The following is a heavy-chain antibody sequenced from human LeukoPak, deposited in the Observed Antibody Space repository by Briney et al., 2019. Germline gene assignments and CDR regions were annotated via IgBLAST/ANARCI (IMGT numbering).Heavy chain of an antibody. CDR3: AKDEGSHNWNSPCLDY. J-gene: IGHJ4*02. D-gene: IGHD1-7*01. CDR1: GFTFSTYW. CDR2: IDSDGSTT. V-gene: IGHV3-74*01. Sequence: GGSLRLSCAASGFTFSTYWMHWVRQAPGKGLVWVSHIDSDGSTTSYADSVKGRFTISRDNSKNTLYLQMNSLRAEDTAVYYCAKDEGSHNWNSPCLDYWGQGTLVTVSS.